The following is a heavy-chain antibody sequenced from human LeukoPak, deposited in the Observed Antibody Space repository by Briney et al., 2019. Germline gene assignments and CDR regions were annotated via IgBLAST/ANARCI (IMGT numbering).Heavy chain of an antibody. Sequence: PSETLSLTCTVSGYSISSGYYWGWIRQPPGKGLQWNGNIYHSGSTYYNPSLKSRVTISVDTSKNQFSLKLSSVTAADTAVYYCARGPPDCSSTSCYAFDAFDIWGQGTMVTVSS. J-gene: IGHJ3*02. V-gene: IGHV4-38-2*02. CDR1: GYSISSGYY. CDR3: ARGPPDCSSTSCYAFDAFDI. D-gene: IGHD2-2*01. CDR2: IYHSGST.